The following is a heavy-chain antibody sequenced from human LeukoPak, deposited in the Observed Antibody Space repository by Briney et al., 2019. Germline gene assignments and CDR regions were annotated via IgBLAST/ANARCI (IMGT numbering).Heavy chain of an antibody. CDR3: ARGHNWLSYAFDI. CDR2: INHSGST. Sequence: SETLSLTCAVYGGSFSGYYWSWIRQPPGKGLEWIGEINHSGSTNYNPSLKSRVTISVDTSKNQFSLKLSSVTAADTAVYCCARGHNWLSYAFDIWGQGTMVTVFS. D-gene: IGHD3-9*01. V-gene: IGHV4-34*01. CDR1: GGSFSGYY. J-gene: IGHJ3*02.